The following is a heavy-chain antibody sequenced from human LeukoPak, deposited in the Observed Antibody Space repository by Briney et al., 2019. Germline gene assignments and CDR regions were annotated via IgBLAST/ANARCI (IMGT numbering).Heavy chain of an antibody. CDR2: INPSDSST. D-gene: IGHD5-12*01. Sequence: ASVKVSFKASGYTFTNYPMHWVRQAPGQGLEWMGIINPSDSSTNYAQRFQGRVTLTSDTSTSTVYMDLSSLRSEDTAVYFCARDDVVAGPFYYYGMDVWGRGTTVTVSS. V-gene: IGHV1-46*01. J-gene: IGHJ6*02. CDR1: GYTFTNYP. CDR3: ARDDVVAGPFYYYGMDV.